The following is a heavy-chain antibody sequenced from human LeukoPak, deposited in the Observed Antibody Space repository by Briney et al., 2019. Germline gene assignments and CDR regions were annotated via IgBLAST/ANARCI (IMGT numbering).Heavy chain of an antibody. D-gene: IGHD1-26*01. CDR2: INPNSGGT. J-gene: IGHJ3*02. CDR3: ARAQWELPAGDAFDI. CDR1: GYTFTGYY. Sequence: ASVKVSCKASGYTFTGYYMHWVRQAPGQGLEWMGWINPNSGGTNYAQKFQGWVTMTRDTSISTAYMELSRLRSDDTAVYYCARAQWELPAGDAFDIWGQETMVTVSS. V-gene: IGHV1-2*04.